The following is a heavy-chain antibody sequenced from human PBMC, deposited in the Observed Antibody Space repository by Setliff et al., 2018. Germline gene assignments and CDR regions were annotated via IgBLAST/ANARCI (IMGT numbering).Heavy chain of an antibody. D-gene: IGHD3-3*01. Sequence: GGSLRLSCAASGFTFSSYSMHRVRQAPGKGLEWVAFIRYDGSNKYYADSVKGRFTISRDNSRNTLYLQMNSLRAEDTAVYYCARGTYEVSAGDYWGQGTLVTVSS. V-gene: IGHV3-30*02. CDR1: GFTFSSYS. CDR3: ARGTYEVSAGDY. CDR2: IRYDGSNK. J-gene: IGHJ4*02.